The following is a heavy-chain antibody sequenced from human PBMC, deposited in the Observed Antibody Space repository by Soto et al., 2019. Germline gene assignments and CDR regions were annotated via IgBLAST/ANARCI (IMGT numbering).Heavy chain of an antibody. CDR3: ARGARTGYSYGYAYYYYGMDV. D-gene: IGHD5-18*01. J-gene: IGHJ6*02. Sequence: SETLSLTCTVSGGSISSYYWSGILQPPGKGLEWIGYIYYSGSTNYNPSLKSRVTISVDTSKNQFSLKLSSVTAADTAVYYCARGARTGYSYGYAYYYYGMDVWGQGTTVTVSS. V-gene: IGHV4-59*01. CDR2: IYYSGST. CDR1: GGSISSYY.